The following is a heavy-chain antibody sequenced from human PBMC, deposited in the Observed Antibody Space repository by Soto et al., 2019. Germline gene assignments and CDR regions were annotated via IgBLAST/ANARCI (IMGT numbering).Heavy chain of an antibody. CDR3: ARLRSIAARPNYYYYMDV. V-gene: IGHV5-51*01. Sequence: PGESLKISCKGSGYSFTSYWIGWVRQMPGKGLEWMGIIYPGDSDTRYSPSFQGQVTTSADKSISTAYLQWSSLKASDTAMYYCARLRSIAARPNYYYYMDVWGKGTTVTVSS. CDR1: GYSFTSYW. D-gene: IGHD6-6*01. J-gene: IGHJ6*03. CDR2: IYPGDSDT.